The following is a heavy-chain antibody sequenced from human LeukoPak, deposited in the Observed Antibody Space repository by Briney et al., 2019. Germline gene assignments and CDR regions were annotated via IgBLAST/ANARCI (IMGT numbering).Heavy chain of an antibody. D-gene: IGHD6-19*01. Sequence: SETLSLTCAVYGGSFSGYYWSWIRQSPGKGLEWIGEINHSGSTNYNPSLKSRVTMSVVTSKNLFSLKLSSVTAADTAVYYCAREESVAGENPTDYWGQGTLVTVSS. CDR3: AREESVAGENPTDY. V-gene: IGHV4-34*01. CDR1: GGSFSGYY. J-gene: IGHJ4*02. CDR2: INHSGST.